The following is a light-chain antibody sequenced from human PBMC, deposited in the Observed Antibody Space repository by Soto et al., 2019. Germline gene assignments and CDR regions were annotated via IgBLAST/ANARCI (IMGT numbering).Light chain of an antibody. J-gene: IGKJ3*01. Sequence: DIPMTKSPSSLSASVGDRVTITCQASHDITSYLNWYQHKPGKAPKLMLYDASILEAGVTSRFSGSGSGTDCTYTISSLQPEDVATYYCQKCDYLPIFGPGTTVDFK. CDR3: QKCDYLPI. CDR1: HDITSY. CDR2: DAS. V-gene: IGKV1-33*01.